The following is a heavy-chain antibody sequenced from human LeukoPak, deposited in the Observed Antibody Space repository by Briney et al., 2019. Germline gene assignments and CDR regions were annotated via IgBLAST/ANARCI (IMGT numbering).Heavy chain of an antibody. D-gene: IGHD3-16*01. Sequence: SVKVSCKTSGDNFRSIGISWVRQAPGQGLEWLGGIVPIGTPGYAQKFRGRATITADESTRTVYLELTSLRSDDTAVFFCARGLGEVPFDYWGQGTLLTVSS. CDR2: IVPIGTP. J-gene: IGHJ4*02. CDR1: GDNFRSIG. CDR3: ARGLGEVPFDY. V-gene: IGHV1-69*13.